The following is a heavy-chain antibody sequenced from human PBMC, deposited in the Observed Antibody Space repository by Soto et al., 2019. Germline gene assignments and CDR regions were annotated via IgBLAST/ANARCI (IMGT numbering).Heavy chain of an antibody. V-gene: IGHV3-49*04. J-gene: IGHJ4*02. CDR3: TRAHYDSSGYICDY. CDR1: GFTFGDYA. Sequence: PGGSLRLSCTASGFTFGDYATSWVRQAPGKGLEWVGFIRSKAYGGTTEYAASVKGRFTISRDDSKSIAYLQMNSLKTEDTAVYYCTRAHYDSSGYICDYWGQGTLVTVSS. CDR2: IRSKAYGGTT. D-gene: IGHD3-22*01.